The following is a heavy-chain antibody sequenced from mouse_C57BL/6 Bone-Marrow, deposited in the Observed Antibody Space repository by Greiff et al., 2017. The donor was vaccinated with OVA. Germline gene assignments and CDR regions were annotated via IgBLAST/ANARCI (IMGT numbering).Heavy chain of an antibody. CDR1: GFTFSSYA. CDR2: ISSGGDYI. D-gene: IGHD2-3*01. J-gene: IGHJ1*03. V-gene: IGHV5-9-1*02. CDR3: TRDGYYLYWYVDV. Sequence: EVMLVESGEGLVKPGGSLKLSCAASGFTFSSYAMSWVRQTPEKRLEWVAYISSGGDYIYYADTVKGRFTISRDNARNTLYLQMSSLKSEDTAMYYCTRDGYYLYWYVDVWGTGTTVTVSS.